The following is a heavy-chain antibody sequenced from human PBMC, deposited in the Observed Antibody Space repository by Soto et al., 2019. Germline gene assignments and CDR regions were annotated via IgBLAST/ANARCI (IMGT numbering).Heavy chain of an antibody. J-gene: IGHJ6*02. CDR3: ARRVQVWLPDYYGMDV. CDR1: GYDYVTYA. D-gene: IGHD5-18*01. CDR2: ISTLNGNT. V-gene: IGHV1-18*01. Sequence: QAQLVQSGAEVKKPGASVNVSCKASGYDYVTYAITWVRQRPGQGLEWMGWISTLNGNTNYAQNFQGRVTMTTDTSTRIVNLELRSLSSNDTAVYYCARRVQVWLPDYYGMDVWGQGTTVTVSS.